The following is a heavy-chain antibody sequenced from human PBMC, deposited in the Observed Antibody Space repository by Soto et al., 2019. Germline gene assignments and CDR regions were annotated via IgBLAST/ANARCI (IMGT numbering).Heavy chain of an antibody. J-gene: IGHJ6*02. D-gene: IGHD6-13*01. CDR1: GGTFSSYA. V-gene: IGHV1-69*12. CDR2: IIPVFGTA. Sequence: QVQLVQSGAEVKKPGSSVKVSCKAPGGTFSSYAISWVRQAPGQGLEWMGGIIPVFGTANYAQKFQGRVTLTADEYTSTAYMGLSGLRSEDTAVYCCARIAAAGTDAGDYYYYGMGVWGQGTTVTGSS. CDR3: ARIAAAGTDAGDYYYYGMGV.